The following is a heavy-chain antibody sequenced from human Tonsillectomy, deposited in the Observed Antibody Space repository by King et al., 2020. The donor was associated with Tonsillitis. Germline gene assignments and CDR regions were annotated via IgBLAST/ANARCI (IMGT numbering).Heavy chain of an antibody. D-gene: IGHD6-13*01. V-gene: IGHV1-3*01. CDR3: ARVQDFGSSWYSGPWAFDV. CDR1: GYTFTSYA. J-gene: IGHJ3*01. CDR2: INAGNGNT. Sequence: QLVQSGAEVKKPGASVKVSCKASGYTFTSYAMHWVRQAPGQRLEWMGWINAGNGNTKYSQKFQGRVTITRDTSASTVNMELSSLRPEDTAVYYCARVQDFGSSWYSGPWAFDVWGQGTMVTVSS.